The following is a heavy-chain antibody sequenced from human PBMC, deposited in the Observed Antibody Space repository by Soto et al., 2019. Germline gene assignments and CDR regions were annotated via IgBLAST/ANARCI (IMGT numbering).Heavy chain of an antibody. Sequence: PGGSLRLSCAASGFTFSSYAMSWVRQAPGKGLEWVSTISGSGGSTYYADSVKGRFTISRDNSKSTLYLQMNSLRAEDTAVYYCAKTIAAVRFFDYWGQGTLVTVSS. CDR2: ISGSGGST. CDR1: GFTFSSYA. CDR3: AKTIAAVRFFDY. V-gene: IGHV3-23*01. J-gene: IGHJ4*02. D-gene: IGHD6-13*01.